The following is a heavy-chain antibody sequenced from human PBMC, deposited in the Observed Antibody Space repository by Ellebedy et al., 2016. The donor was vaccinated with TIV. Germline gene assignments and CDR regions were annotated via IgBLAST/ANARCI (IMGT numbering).Heavy chain of an antibody. V-gene: IGHV3-7*03. Sequence: PGGSLRLSCAGSGFTLSQHWITRVRQAPGKGLEWVASLNPDGSEKYYVDSVKGRFTTSRDKNSLYLQMNSLRVEDTAVYYCARGHYGLDVWGQGTTVTVSS. J-gene: IGHJ6*02. CDR1: GFTLSQHW. CDR2: LNPDGSEK. CDR3: ARGHYGLDV.